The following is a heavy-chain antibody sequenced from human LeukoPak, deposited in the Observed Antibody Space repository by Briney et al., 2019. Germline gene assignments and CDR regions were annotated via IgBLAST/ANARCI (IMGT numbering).Heavy chain of an antibody. V-gene: IGHV3-7*01. CDR3: ARDFDRLIRKIGRESLYYYYYYMDV. Sequence: GGSLRLSCAASGFTFSNYWMSWVRQAPGKGPEWVANIKQDGSEKYYVDSVKGRFIISRDNAKNSLYLQMNSLRVEDTAVYYCARDFDRLIRKIGRESLYYYYYYMDVWGKGTTVTVSS. J-gene: IGHJ6*03. CDR1: GFTFSNYW. D-gene: IGHD3-9*01. CDR2: IKQDGSEK.